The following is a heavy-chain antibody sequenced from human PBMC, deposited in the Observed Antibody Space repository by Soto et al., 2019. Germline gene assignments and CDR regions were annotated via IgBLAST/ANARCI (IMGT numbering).Heavy chain of an antibody. V-gene: IGHV5-51*01. J-gene: IGHJ6*02. Sequence: EVQLVQSGAEVKKPGESLKISCKGSGYSFTSYWIVWVRQMPGKGLEWMGIIYPGDSETRYSPSLQGQVTMSADKSTSTAYLQWSSLKASDTAMYYCARRSYCDGDCTRRPYDYYGMDVWAKGPRSPSP. CDR1: GYSFTSYW. CDR3: ARRSYCDGDCTRRPYDYYGMDV. D-gene: IGHD2-21*02. CDR2: IYPGDSET.